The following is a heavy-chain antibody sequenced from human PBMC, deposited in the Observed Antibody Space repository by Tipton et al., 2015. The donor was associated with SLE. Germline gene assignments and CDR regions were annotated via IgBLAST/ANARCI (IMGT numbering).Heavy chain of an antibody. J-gene: IGHJ4*02. V-gene: IGHV3-30*18. CDR2: ISYDGSNK. D-gene: IGHD1-1*01. Sequence: SLRLSCAASGFTFSSYSMNWVRQAPGKGLEWVAVISYDGSNKYYADSVKGRFTISRDNSKNTVCLQMNSLRGEDTAVYYCAKDQGWNAPDFDYWGQGTLVTVSS. CDR1: GFTFSSYS. CDR3: AKDQGWNAPDFDY.